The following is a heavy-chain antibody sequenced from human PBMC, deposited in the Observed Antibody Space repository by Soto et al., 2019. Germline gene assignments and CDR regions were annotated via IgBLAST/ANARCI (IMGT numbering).Heavy chain of an antibody. CDR1: GGSISSYY. CDR2: IYYTGST. J-gene: IGHJ3*02. CDR3: ARGLERFKAFDI. D-gene: IGHD1-1*01. Sequence: PSETLSLTCTVSGGSISSYYWSWIRQPPGKGLEWIGYIYYTGSTNYNPSLKSRVTISVDKSKNQFSLKLSSVTAADTAVYYCARGLERFKAFDIWGQGTMVTVSS. V-gene: IGHV4-59*12.